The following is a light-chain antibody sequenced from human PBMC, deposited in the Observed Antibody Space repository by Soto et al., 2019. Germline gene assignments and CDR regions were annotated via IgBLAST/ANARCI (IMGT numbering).Light chain of an antibody. V-gene: IGKV3-11*01. Sequence: EIVLTPSPATLSLSPGESATLSCRASQSVGSRLAWYQQKRGQAPRLLIFDTSERATGVPVRFSGSGSGADFTLTISSLEPEDFGVYYCQQRTTWPFLTFGPGTILDV. CDR3: QQRTTWPFLT. CDR1: QSVGSR. CDR2: DTS. J-gene: IGKJ3*01.